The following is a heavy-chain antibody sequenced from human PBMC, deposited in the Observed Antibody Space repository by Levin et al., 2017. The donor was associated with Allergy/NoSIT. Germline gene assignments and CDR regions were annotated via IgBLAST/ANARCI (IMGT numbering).Heavy chain of an antibody. CDR3: ARRMTTFAFDI. J-gene: IGHJ3*02. V-gene: IGHV3-73*01. Sequence: PGGSLRLSCAASGFTFSDSGMHWVRQASGKGLEWVGRIRNKANSYATAYAASVKGRFTISRDDSKNTAYLQMNSLKTDDTAVYYCARRMTTFAFDIWGQGTIVTVSS. CDR1: GFTFSDSG. D-gene: IGHD3-16*01. CDR2: IRNKANSYAT.